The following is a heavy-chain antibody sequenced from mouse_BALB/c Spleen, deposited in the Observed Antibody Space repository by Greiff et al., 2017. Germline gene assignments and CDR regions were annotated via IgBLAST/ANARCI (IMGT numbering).Heavy chain of an antibody. CDR1: GYTFTSYW. V-gene: IGHV1-7*01. J-gene: IGHJ4*01. Sequence: VQLQQSGAELAKPGASVKMSCKASGYTFTSYWMHWVKQRPGQGLEWIGYINPSTGYTEYNQKFKDKATLTADKSSSTAYMQLSSLTSEDSAVYYCARGGFITTVVEDYYAMDYWGQGTSVTVSS. CDR3: ARGGFITTVVEDYYAMDY. CDR2: INPSTGYT. D-gene: IGHD1-1*01.